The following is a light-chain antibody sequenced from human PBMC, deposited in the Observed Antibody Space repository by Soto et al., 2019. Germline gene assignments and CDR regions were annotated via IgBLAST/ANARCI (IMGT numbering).Light chain of an antibody. CDR3: QQSYSTPPT. V-gene: IGKV1-39*01. J-gene: IGKJ4*01. Sequence: DIQMTQSPSSLSASVGDRVTITCRASKSISSYLNWYQQKPGKAPKLLIYAASSLQSGVPSRFSGSGSGTDFTLTISSLQPEDFATYYCQQSYSTPPTFGGGTKVEIK. CDR2: AAS. CDR1: KSISSY.